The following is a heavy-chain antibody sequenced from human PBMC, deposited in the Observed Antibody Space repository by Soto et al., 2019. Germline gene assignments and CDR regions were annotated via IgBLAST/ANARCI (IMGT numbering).Heavy chain of an antibody. CDR2: INHSGST. Sequence: PSETLSLTCSVSGGSISSGYDYWSWIRQPPGKGLEWIGEINHSGSTNYNPSLKSRVTISVDTSKNQFSLKLSSVTAADTAVYYCVKQLGGGWFDPWGQGTLVTVSS. CDR3: VKQLGGGWFDP. D-gene: IGHD6-6*01. J-gene: IGHJ5*02. CDR1: GGSISSGYDY. V-gene: IGHV4-34*01.